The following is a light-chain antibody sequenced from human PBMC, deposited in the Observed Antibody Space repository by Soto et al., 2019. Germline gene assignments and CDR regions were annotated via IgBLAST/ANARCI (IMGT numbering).Light chain of an antibody. CDR3: QKYNTAPLT. J-gene: IGKJ4*01. V-gene: IGKV1-27*01. CDR2: AAS. CDR1: QGIGNY. Sequence: DIQMTQSPSSLSASVGDRVTITCRASQGIGNYLAWYQQKPGKVPKLLIYAASTLQSGVPSRFSGSGSGTDFTLTISGLQPEDVATYYCQKYNTAPLTFRGGTKVEIK.